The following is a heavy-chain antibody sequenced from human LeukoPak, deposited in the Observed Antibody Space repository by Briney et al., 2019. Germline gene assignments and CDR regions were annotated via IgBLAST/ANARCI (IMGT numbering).Heavy chain of an antibody. V-gene: IGHV3-7*04. CDR3: ARGRRWTYDS. D-gene: IGHD3/OR15-3a*01. J-gene: IGHJ4*02. Sequence: PGGSLRLSCAASGFTISDNCMTWVRQAPGKGLEWVANMKVDGSDIHYVDSVKGRFTISSDNARNSLYLQMNTLRVADTAVYYCARGRRWTYDSWGRGTLVTVSS. CDR1: GFTISDNC. CDR2: MKVDGSDI.